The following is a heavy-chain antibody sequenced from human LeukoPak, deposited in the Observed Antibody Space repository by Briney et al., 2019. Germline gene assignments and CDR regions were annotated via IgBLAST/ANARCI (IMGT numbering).Heavy chain of an antibody. D-gene: IGHD3-22*01. V-gene: IGHV4-59*11. CDR2: IYYSGNT. J-gene: IGHJ4*02. CDR3: ARAGGDYDSSGYSLYFDY. CDR1: GGSISSHY. Sequence: SETLSLTCTVSGGSISSHYWSWIRQPPGKGLEWIAYIYYSGNTNYNPSLKSRVTISGDTSKNEFSLKLRSVTAADTAVYYCARAGGDYDSSGYSLYFDYWGQGTLVTVSS.